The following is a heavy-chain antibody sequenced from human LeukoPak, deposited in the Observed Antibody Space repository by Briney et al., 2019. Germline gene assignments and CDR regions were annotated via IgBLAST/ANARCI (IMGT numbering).Heavy chain of an antibody. D-gene: IGHD6-13*01. CDR3: AKGDSSSWYVGFDP. V-gene: IGHV3-33*03. CDR1: GFTFSSYG. Sequence: GGSLRLSCAASGFTFSSYGMHWVRQAPGKGLEWVAVIWYDGSNKYYADSVKGRFTISRDNAKNSLYLQMNSLRAEDMALYYCAKGDSSSWYVGFDPWGQGTLVTVSS. J-gene: IGHJ5*02. CDR2: IWYDGSNK.